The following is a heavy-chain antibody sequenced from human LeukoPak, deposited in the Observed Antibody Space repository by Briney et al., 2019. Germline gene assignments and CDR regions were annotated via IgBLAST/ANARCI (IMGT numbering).Heavy chain of an antibody. CDR1: GGSFSGYY. J-gene: IGHJ6*03. CDR3: ARAVVAATARRYYYYYMDV. Sequence: SETLSLTCAVYGGSFSGYYWSWIRQPPGKGLEWIGEINHSGSTNYNPSLKSRVTISVDTSKNQFSLKLSSVTAADTAVYYCARAVVAATARRYYYYYMDVWGKGTTVTVSS. V-gene: IGHV4-34*01. D-gene: IGHD2-15*01. CDR2: INHSGST.